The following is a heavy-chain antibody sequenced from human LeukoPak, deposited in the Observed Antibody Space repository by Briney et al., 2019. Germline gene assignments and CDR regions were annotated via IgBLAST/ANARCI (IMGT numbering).Heavy chain of an antibody. J-gene: IGHJ2*01. CDR3: AKDSPSAVAGPYLVWYFDL. Sequence: GGSLRLSCAASAFPFSSYGMHWVRQAPGKGLEWVAVIWFDGSNKYYADSVKGRFTISRDNSKNTLYLQMNSLRAEDTAVYYCAKDSPSAVAGPYLVWYFDLWGRGTLVTVSS. V-gene: IGHV3-33*06. CDR2: IWFDGSNK. CDR1: AFPFSSYG. D-gene: IGHD6-19*01.